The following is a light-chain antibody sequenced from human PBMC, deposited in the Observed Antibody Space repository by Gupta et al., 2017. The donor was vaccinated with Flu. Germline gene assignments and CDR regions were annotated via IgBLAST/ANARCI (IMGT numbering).Light chain of an antibody. Sequence: EIVLTQSPGTLSLSPGERATLSCRASQSVSSSYLAWYQQKPGQAPRLLIYGASSRATGIPDTFSRSGSGTDFTLTISRLEPEDFAVYYCRQEGSSPHSFGQGTKLEIK. V-gene: IGKV3-20*01. CDR2: GAS. CDR3: RQEGSSPHS. CDR1: QSVSSSY. J-gene: IGKJ2*03.